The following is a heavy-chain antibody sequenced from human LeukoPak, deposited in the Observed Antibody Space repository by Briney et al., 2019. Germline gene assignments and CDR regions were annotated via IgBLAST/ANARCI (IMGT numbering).Heavy chain of an antibody. CDR3: ARDTTGMVRGVMRGSHNWFDP. J-gene: IGHJ5*02. CDR2: IIPILGIA. CDR1: GGTFSSYA. V-gene: IGHV1-69*04. Sequence: GSSVKVSCKASGGTFSSYAISWVRQAPGQGLEWMGRIIPILGIANYAQKFQGRVTITADKSTSTAYMELSSLRSEDTAVYYCARDTTGMVRGVMRGSHNWFDPWGQGTLVTVSS. D-gene: IGHD3-10*01.